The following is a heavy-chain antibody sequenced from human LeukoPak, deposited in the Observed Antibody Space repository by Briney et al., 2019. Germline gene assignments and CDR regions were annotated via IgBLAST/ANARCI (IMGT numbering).Heavy chain of an antibody. CDR2: IIPIFGTA. CDR1: GGTFSSYA. Sequence: SVKVSCKASGGTFSSYAISWVRQAPGQGLEWMGGIIPIFGTANYAQKFQGRVTITADESTSTAYMELSSLGSEDTAVYYCAREPDQGGVTFLDYWGQGTLVTVSS. J-gene: IGHJ4*02. D-gene: IGHD4-23*01. V-gene: IGHV1-69*13. CDR3: AREPDQGGVTFLDY.